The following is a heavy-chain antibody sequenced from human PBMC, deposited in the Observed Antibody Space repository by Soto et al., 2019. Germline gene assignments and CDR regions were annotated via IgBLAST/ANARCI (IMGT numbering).Heavy chain of an antibody. V-gene: IGHV3-30-3*01. D-gene: IGHD2-2*02. CDR2: ISYDGSNK. CDR3: ARDLLDVVVPAAIVAY. CDR1: GFTFSSYA. J-gene: IGHJ4*01. Sequence: GGSLRLSCAASGFTFSSYAMHWVRQAPGKGLEWVAVISYDGSNKYYADSVKGRFTISRDNSKNTLYLQMNSLRVEDTAPYWSARDLLDVVVPAAIVAYWGHGTLVTVSS.